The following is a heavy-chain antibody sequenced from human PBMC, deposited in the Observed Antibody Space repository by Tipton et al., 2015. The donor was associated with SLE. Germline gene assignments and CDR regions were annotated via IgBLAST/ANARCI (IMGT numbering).Heavy chain of an antibody. J-gene: IGHJ4*02. D-gene: IGHD2-8*02. CDR3: ARQPLNRYCSGAVCHPPGFDC. Sequence: TLSLTCTVSGGSISSGHYYWSWIRQPAGKGLEWIGHNYTSGSTNYNPTLKSRVTISLDTSKNQFSLKLSSVTAAETAMYYSARQPLNRYCSGAVCHPPGFDCWGQGTLVTVSS. CDR2: NYTSGST. V-gene: IGHV4-61*09. CDR1: GGSISSGHYY.